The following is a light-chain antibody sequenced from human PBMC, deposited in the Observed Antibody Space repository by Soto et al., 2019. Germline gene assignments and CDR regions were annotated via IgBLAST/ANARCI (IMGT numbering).Light chain of an antibody. CDR2: DVS. CDR1: SSDVGGYNY. V-gene: IGLV2-11*01. J-gene: IGLJ2*01. CDR3: CSYAGSFVV. Sequence: QSALTQPRSVSGSPGQSVTISCTGTSSDVGGYNYVSWYQQHPGKAPKLMIYDVSKRPSGVPDRFSGSKSGNTASLTISGLQAEDEAAYYCCSYAGSFVVFGGWTKLTVL.